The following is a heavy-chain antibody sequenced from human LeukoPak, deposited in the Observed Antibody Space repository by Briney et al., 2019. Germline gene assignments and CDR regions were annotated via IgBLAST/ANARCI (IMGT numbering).Heavy chain of an antibody. CDR3: AELGITMIGGV. J-gene: IGHJ6*04. D-gene: IGHD3-10*02. V-gene: IGHV3-21*01. Sequence: GGSLRLSCAASGFTFSNYNMNWVRQAPGKGLEWVSSITSSSTYIYYADSVKGRFTISKDNAKNSLYLQMNSLRAEDTAVYYCAELGITMIGGVWGKGTTVTISS. CDR1: GFTFSNYN. CDR2: ITSSSTYI.